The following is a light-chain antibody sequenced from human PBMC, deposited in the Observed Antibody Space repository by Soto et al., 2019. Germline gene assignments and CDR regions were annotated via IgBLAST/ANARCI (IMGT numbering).Light chain of an antibody. CDR3: AAWDDSLSVFYV. V-gene: IGLV1-47*02. CDR2: DNN. J-gene: IGLJ1*01. Sequence: QSVLTQPPPASGTPGQRVTISCSGSRSNIGSNYVYWYQQLPGTAPKLLIYDNNQRPSGVPDRFSGSKSGTSASLAISGLRSEDEADYYCAAWDDSLSVFYVFGTGTKVTVL. CDR1: RSNIGSNY.